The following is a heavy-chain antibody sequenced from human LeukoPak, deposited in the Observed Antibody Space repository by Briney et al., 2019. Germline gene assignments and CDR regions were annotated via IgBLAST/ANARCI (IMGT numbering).Heavy chain of an antibody. Sequence: GGSLRLSCAASGFTVSTDYMSWVRQAPGKGLEWVSIIYTGDATHYTDSVKGRFTISRDDSENTLFLQMNSLRSEDTAVYYCVRVEMATKIFEFWGQGTLVTVSS. CDR2: IYTGDAT. CDR3: VRVEMATKIFEF. J-gene: IGHJ4*02. D-gene: IGHD5-24*01. V-gene: IGHV3-53*05. CDR1: GFTVSTDY.